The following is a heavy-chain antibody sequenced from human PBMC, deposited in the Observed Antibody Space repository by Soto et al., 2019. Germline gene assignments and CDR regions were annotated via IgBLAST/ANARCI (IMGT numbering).Heavy chain of an antibody. J-gene: IGHJ6*02. Sequence: PSETLSLTCSVSGGSISSGYYYWSWIRQPPGKGLEWIGNIYYSGNTYYNPSLKSRLIISIDTSKNPFSLKVGSVTAAXTAVXYCATSSLYGVDVWGQGTXVTVSS. CDR3: ATSSLYGVDV. V-gene: IGHV4-30-4*01. CDR2: IYYSGNT. CDR1: GGSISSGYYY.